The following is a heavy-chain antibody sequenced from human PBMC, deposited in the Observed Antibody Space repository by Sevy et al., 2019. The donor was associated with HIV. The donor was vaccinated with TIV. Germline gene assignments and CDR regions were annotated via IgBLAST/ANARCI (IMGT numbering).Heavy chain of an antibody. V-gene: IGHV4-34*01. J-gene: IGHJ5*02. CDR1: GGSFSGYY. Sequence: SETLSLTCAVYGGSFSGYYWSWIRQPPGKGLEWIGEINHSGSTNYNPSLKSRVTISVDTSKNQFSLKLSSVTAADTAVYYCASQNEMVEMATITRNWFDPWGPGTLVTVSS. CDR2: INHSGST. CDR3: ASQNEMVEMATITRNWFDP. D-gene: IGHD5-12*01.